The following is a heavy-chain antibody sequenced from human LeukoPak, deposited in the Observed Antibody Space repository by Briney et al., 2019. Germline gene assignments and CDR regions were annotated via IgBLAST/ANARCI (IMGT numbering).Heavy chain of an antibody. V-gene: IGHV3-30*02. J-gene: IGHJ3*02. CDR3: AKSLWFGEPSTAFDI. Sequence: PGGSLRLSCAASGFTFSSYGMHWVRQAPGKGLEWVAFIRYDGSITYYGDSVKGRITIPRDNSKNTLYLQMNSLRAEDTAVYYCAKSLWFGEPSTAFDIWGQGTMVTVSA. CDR2: IRYDGSIT. CDR1: GFTFSSYG. D-gene: IGHD3-10*01.